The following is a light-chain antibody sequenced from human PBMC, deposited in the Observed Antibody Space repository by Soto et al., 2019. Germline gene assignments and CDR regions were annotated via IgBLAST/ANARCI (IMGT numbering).Light chain of an antibody. J-gene: IGKJ4*01. CDR2: GAS. Sequence: EIVLTQSPGTLSLSPGERATLSCRASQSVSSSYLAWYQQKPGQAPRLLIFGASSRATGIPDRFSGSGSGTYFTLTISRLEPEDFAVYYCQQYGNSPPVTFGGGTKVEIK. CDR1: QSVSSSY. CDR3: QQYGNSPPVT. V-gene: IGKV3-20*01.